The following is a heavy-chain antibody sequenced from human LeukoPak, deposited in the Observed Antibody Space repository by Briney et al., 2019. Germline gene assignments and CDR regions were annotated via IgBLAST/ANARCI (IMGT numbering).Heavy chain of an antibody. CDR3: ARARDGKPDY. CDR1: GGSISSSSYY. Sequence: SETLSLTCTVSGGSISSSSYYWGWIRQPPGKGLEWIGSIYYSGSTYYNTSLKSRVTISVDTSKNQFSLKLSSVTAADTAVYYCARARDGKPDYWGQGTLVTVSS. CDR2: IYYSGST. V-gene: IGHV4-39*07. J-gene: IGHJ4*02.